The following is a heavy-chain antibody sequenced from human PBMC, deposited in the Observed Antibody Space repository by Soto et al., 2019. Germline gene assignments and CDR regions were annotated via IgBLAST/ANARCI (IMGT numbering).Heavy chain of an antibody. V-gene: IGHV1-3*01. D-gene: IGHD1-7*01. CDR2: INAGNGNT. Sequence: ASVKVSCKASGYTFTSYAMHWVRQAPGQRLEWMGWINAGNGNTKYSQKFQGRVTITRDTSASTAYMELSSLRSEDTAVYYCARAEGSWNYDFYFHYWGQGTVVTVSS. CDR3: ARAEGSWNYDFYFHY. J-gene: IGHJ4*02. CDR1: GYTFTSYA.